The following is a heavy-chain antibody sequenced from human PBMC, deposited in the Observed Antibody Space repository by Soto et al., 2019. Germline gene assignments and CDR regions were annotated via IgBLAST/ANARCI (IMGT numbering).Heavy chain of an antibody. CDR1: GGSISGYY. J-gene: IGHJ4*02. CDR3: ARGVKRNYDLWSGPDFDS. Sequence: ASETLSLTCTVSGGSISGYYWGWIPQPPGEGLEWIGYIYESGAINFDPSLKSRVTFSVDTSKSQFSLRLNSVTPADTAVYYCARGVKRNYDLWSGPDFDSWGQGTLVTVSS. V-gene: IGHV4-59*01. D-gene: IGHD3-3*01. CDR2: IYESGAI.